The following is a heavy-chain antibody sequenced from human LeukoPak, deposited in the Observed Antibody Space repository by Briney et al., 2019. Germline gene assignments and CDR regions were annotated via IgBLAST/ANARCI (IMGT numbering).Heavy chain of an antibody. CDR1: GGSISGYY. J-gene: IGHJ4*02. V-gene: IGHV4-4*07. Sequence: PSETLSLTRTVSGGSISGYYWSWIRQPAGKGLEWIGRIYSSGSINYNPSLKSRVTISVDMSKNQFSLKLSSVTAADTAVYYCARDGNSDFDYWGQGTLVTVSS. D-gene: IGHD4-23*01. CDR2: IYSSGSI. CDR3: ARDGNSDFDY.